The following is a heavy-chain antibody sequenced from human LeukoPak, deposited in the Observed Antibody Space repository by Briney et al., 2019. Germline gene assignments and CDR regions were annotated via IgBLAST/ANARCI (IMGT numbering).Heavy chain of an antibody. V-gene: IGHV4-31*03. CDR3: ARGQGEIIVVVPAALNWFDP. J-gene: IGHJ5*02. Sequence: PSQTLSLTCTVSGGSISSGGYYWSWIRQHPGKGLEWIGYIYYSGSTYYNPSLKSRVTISVDTSKNQFSLKLSSVTAADTAVYYCARGQGEIIVVVPAALNWFDPWGQGTLVTVSS. CDR2: IYYSGST. D-gene: IGHD2-2*01. CDR1: GGSISSGGYY.